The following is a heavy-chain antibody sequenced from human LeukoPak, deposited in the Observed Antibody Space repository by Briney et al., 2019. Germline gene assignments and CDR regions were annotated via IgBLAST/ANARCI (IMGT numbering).Heavy chain of an antibody. CDR1: GDSISSKSHY. D-gene: IGHD3-22*01. Sequence: SETLSLTCTVSGDSISSKSHYWAWIRQPPGKGREWIGGIYYSGTTYYNPSLKSRVTISVDTSKDQFSLELTSLTAADTAVYYCATSPLLTYSSGYCNFWGQGTLVTVSS. CDR3: ATSPLLTYSSGYCNF. J-gene: IGHJ4*02. CDR2: IYYSGTT. V-gene: IGHV4-39*07.